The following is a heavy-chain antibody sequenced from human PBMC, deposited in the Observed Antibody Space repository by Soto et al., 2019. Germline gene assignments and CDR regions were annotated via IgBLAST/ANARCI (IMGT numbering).Heavy chain of an antibody. V-gene: IGHV4-34*01. CDR3: ARGRYRYYYGSGSYQEPASGRYNWFDP. CDR1: GGSFSGYY. D-gene: IGHD3-10*01. J-gene: IGHJ5*02. CDR2: INHSGST. Sequence: PSETLSLTCAVYGGSFSGYYWSWIRQPPGKGLEWIGEINHSGSTNYNPSLKSRVTISVDTSKNQFSLKLSSVTAADTAVYYCARGRYRYYYGSGSYQEPASGRYNWFDPWGQGTLVTVSS.